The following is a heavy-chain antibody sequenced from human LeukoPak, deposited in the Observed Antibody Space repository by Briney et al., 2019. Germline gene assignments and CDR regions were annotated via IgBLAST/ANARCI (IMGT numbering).Heavy chain of an antibody. CDR2: IYSGCSRK. J-gene: IGHJ4*02. Sequence: GGALRLSCAASGFTFRDYYMGGVRQAPGKGVEGVSYIYSGCSRKHYAHSVKGPFTISRDNTKNSLFLQMNDLRDEDTAVYYCARDGDQMYEVYDYWGQGTLVTVSS. D-gene: IGHD1-14*01. CDR1: GFTFRDYY. V-gene: IGHV3-11*04. CDR3: ARDGDQMYEVYDY.